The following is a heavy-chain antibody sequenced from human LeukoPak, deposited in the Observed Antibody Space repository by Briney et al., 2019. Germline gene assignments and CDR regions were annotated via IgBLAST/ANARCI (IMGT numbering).Heavy chain of an antibody. J-gene: IGHJ5*02. CDR1: GRSIRNYY. CDR2: IYTRGST. CDR3: ARLTVVTNWFDP. Sequence: SETLSLTWTVSGRSIRNYYWSWIRQPPGKGLEWIGYIYTRGSTNYNPSLKSRVTISVDTSKNQFSLRLSSVTAADTAVYYCARLTVVTNWFDPWGQGTLVTVSS. V-gene: IGHV4-4*09. D-gene: IGHD4-23*01.